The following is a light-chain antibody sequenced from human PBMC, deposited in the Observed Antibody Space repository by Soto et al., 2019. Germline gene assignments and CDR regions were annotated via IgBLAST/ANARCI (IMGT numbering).Light chain of an antibody. CDR2: GAS. Sequence: IVLTQSPGTLSLSPGEIATLTCGASQSISSSYLAWYQQKPGQAPRLLIYGASGRATGIPDRFSGSGSGTDFTLTISRLEPEDFAVYYCQQYGSSPIFTFGPGTKVDIK. V-gene: IGKV3-20*01. J-gene: IGKJ3*01. CDR1: QSISSSY. CDR3: QQYGSSPIFT.